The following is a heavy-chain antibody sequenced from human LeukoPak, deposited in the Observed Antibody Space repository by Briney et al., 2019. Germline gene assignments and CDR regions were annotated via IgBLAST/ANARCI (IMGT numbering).Heavy chain of an antibody. Sequence: GGSLRLSCAASGFAFSGFSMDWVRQGPGKGLKWGSSINSSSSYIYYADSVRGRLTISRDNANNSLYLQMNSLRPEYTAVYYCAREPTPGDPPHYWGQGTLVTVSS. J-gene: IGHJ4*02. CDR2: INSSSSYI. CDR1: GFAFSGFS. D-gene: IGHD4-17*01. V-gene: IGHV3-21*01. CDR3: AREPTPGDPPHY.